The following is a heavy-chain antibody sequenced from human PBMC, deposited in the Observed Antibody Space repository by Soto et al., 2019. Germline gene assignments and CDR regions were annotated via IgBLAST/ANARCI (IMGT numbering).Heavy chain of an antibody. J-gene: IGHJ4*02. Sequence: QVQLVQSGAEVKKPGASVKVSCKASGYTFTSYGISWVRQAPGQGLEWMGWISAYNGNTNYAQKLQGRVAITTHTSTSTAYMELRSLRSDDTSVYCCTRDVNWDYYFDYWGQGTLVTVSS. V-gene: IGHV1-18*04. CDR1: GYTFTSYG. CDR3: TRDVNWDYYFDY. CDR2: ISAYNGNT. D-gene: IGHD7-27*01.